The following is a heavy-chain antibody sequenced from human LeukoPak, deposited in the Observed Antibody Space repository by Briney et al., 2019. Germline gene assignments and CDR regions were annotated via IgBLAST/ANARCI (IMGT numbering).Heavy chain of an antibody. V-gene: IGHV4-34*01. Sequence: PSETLSLTSAVYGGSFSGYYWSWVRQPPGKGLGWSGEINQSGSTDYNPSLKSRVTISVDTSKNQFSLKLSSVTAADTAVYYCARGGQLGYDYVWGSYRNNFLDYWGQGTLVSVSS. CDR3: ARGGQLGYDYVWGSYRNNFLDY. D-gene: IGHD3-16*02. CDR2: INQSGST. CDR1: GGSFSGYY. J-gene: IGHJ4*02.